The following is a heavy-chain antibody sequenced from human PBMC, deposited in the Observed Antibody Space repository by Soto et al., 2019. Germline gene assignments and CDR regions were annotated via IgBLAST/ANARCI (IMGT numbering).Heavy chain of an antibody. D-gene: IGHD2-2*01. CDR2: IRSKAYGGTT. V-gene: IGHV3-49*03. Sequence: GGSLRLSCTASGFTFGDYAMSWFRQAPGKGLEWVGFIRSKAYGGTTEYAASVKGRFTISRDDSKSIAYLQMNSLKTEDTAVYYCTRVRVPAAMLSWFDPWGQGTLVTVSS. CDR1: GFTFGDYA. CDR3: TRVRVPAAMLSWFDP. J-gene: IGHJ5*02.